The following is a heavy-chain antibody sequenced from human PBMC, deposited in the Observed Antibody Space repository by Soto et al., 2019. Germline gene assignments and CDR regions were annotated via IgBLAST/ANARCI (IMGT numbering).Heavy chain of an antibody. D-gene: IGHD3-9*01. Sequence: PSETLSLTYAVSGGSISRSNWWNWVRQPPGKGLEWIGEIYHSGSTNYHPSLKSRVTISVDKSKNQFSLKLTSLTAADTAVYYCARSITFDWLFFDNWGQGTLVTVSS. CDR2: IYHSGST. CDR1: GGSISRSNW. CDR3: ARSITFDWLFFDN. J-gene: IGHJ4*02. V-gene: IGHV4-4*02.